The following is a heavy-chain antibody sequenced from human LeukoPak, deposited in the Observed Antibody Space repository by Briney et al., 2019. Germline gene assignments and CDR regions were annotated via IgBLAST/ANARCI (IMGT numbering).Heavy chain of an antibody. CDR1: GFTFDDYA. Sequence: GGSLRLSCAASGFTFDDYAMHWVRQAPGKGLEWVSGISWNSGNIGYGDSVKGRFTISRDNAKNSLYLQMNSLRAEDTALYYCAKEPDSAGVWGQGTLVTVSS. D-gene: IGHD2-15*01. CDR3: AKEPDSAGV. J-gene: IGHJ4*02. CDR2: ISWNSGNI. V-gene: IGHV3-9*01.